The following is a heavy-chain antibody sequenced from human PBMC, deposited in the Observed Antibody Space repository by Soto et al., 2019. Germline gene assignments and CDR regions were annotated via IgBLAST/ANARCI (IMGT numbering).Heavy chain of an antibody. CDR1: GGSINSTGYY. V-gene: IGHV4-39*01. CDR2: IYFSGST. D-gene: IGHD2-2*01. CDR3: ARLHCISPNCVPLDP. Sequence: QLQLQESGPGLVKPSETLSLTCTVSGGSINSTGYYWGWIRQPPGKGLEWIGSIYFSGSTSYNPSLKTRATMSVDTSKHQLSLKVGAVTAADTAVYYWARLHCISPNCVPLDPWGQGTLVTVSS. J-gene: IGHJ5*02.